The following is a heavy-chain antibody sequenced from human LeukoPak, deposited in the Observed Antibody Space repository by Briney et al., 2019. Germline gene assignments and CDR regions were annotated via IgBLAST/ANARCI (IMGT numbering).Heavy chain of an antibody. CDR2: ISGGGGST. CDR1: GFSFNRYA. J-gene: IGHJ4*02. Sequence: QPGGSLRLSCAASGFSFNRYAMTWVRQAPGKGLEWVSIISGGGGSTFYADSVKGRYTISRDNSKSTLYLQMNSLRAEDTAIYYCAKENSSGYYYFDYWGQGTLVTASS. D-gene: IGHD3-22*01. V-gene: IGHV3-23*01. CDR3: AKENSSGYYYFDY.